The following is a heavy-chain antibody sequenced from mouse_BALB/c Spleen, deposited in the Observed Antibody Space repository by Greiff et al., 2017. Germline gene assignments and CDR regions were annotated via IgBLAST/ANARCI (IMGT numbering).Heavy chain of an antibody. CDR1: GYTFTSYW. V-gene: IGHV1-87*01. Sequence: VQLQQSGAELARPGASVKLSCKASGYTFTSYWMQWVKQRPGQGLEWIGAIYPGDGDTRYTQKFKGKATLTADKSSSTAYMQLSSLASEDSAVYYCARGTTVAAFDYWGQGTTLTVAA. D-gene: IGHD1-1*01. CDR2: IYPGDGDT. CDR3: ARGTTVAAFDY. J-gene: IGHJ2*01.